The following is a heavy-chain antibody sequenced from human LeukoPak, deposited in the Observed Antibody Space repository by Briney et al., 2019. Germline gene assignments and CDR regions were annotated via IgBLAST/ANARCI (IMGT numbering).Heavy chain of an antibody. CDR2: INHSGST. CDR3: AISDDFWSGHFDY. D-gene: IGHD3-3*01. CDR1: GGSFSGYY. J-gene: IGHJ4*02. V-gene: IGHV4-34*01. Sequence: KPSETLSLTCAGYGGSFSGYYWSWIRQPPGKGLEWIWEINHSGSTNYNPSLKSRVTISVDTSKNQFSLKLSSVTAADTAVYYCAISDDFWSGHFDYWGQGTLVTVSS.